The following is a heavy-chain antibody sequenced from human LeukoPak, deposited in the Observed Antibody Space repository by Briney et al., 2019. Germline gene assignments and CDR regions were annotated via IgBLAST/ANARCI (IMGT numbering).Heavy chain of an antibody. V-gene: IGHV4-39*07. CDR2: IYYTGST. D-gene: IGHD5-12*01. CDR3: ARGGGYSGYYLDY. CDR1: GGSISSSSYY. Sequence: KTSETLSLTCTVSGGSISSSSYYWGWIRQPPGKGLEWIGTIYYTGSTYYNPSLKSRVTISVDTSKNQFSLKLSSVTAADTAVYYCARGGGYSGYYLDYWGQGTLVTVSS. J-gene: IGHJ4*02.